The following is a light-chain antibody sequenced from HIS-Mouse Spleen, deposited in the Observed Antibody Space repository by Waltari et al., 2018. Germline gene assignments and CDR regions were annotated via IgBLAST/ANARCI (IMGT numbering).Light chain of an antibody. CDR2: WAS. Sequence: DIVMTQSPDSLAVSLGERATINCKSSQSDLYSSNNKNYLAWYQQKPGQPPKLLIYWASTRESGVPDRFSGSGSGTDFTLTISSLQAEDVAVYYCQQYYSTPRTFGQGTKVEIK. CDR3: QQYYSTPRT. J-gene: IGKJ1*01. CDR1: QSDLYSSNNKNY. V-gene: IGKV4-1*01.